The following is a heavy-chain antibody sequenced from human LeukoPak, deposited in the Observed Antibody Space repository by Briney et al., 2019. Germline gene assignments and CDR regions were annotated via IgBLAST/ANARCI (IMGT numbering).Heavy chain of an antibody. Sequence: GGSLRLSCAVSGLIVSTNYKSWVRQAPGKGLEWVSVIYSGGGTYYADSVRGRFTISRDNSKSTLYLQMNSLRAEDTAVYYCARGGGNYAFDYWGQGTLVTVSS. CDR2: IYSGGGT. J-gene: IGHJ4*02. V-gene: IGHV3-53*01. CDR3: ARGGGNYAFDY. D-gene: IGHD1-26*01. CDR1: GLIVSTNY.